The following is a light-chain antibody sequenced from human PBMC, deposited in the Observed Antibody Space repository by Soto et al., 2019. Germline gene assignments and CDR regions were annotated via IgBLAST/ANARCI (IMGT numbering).Light chain of an antibody. V-gene: IGKV3-15*01. CDR1: QSVNSN. Sequence: EIASTQSPAPLSGSTGARGTLSRRASQSVNSNLAWYHLKPGQAPRLLIYGASIRAAGIPARFTGSESGTEFTLSISSLQSEDFAVYYCQQDDDCPWTFGHGTKVDIK. CDR2: GAS. J-gene: IGKJ1*01. CDR3: QQDDDCPWT.